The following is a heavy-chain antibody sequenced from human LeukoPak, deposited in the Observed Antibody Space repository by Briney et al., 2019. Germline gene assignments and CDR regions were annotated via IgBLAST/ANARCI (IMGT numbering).Heavy chain of an antibody. CDR2: MNPNSGNT. CDR1: GYTFTSYD. J-gene: IGHJ4*02. D-gene: IGHD3-10*01. CDR3: ASIGGDGDGSGDSWDY. V-gene: IGHV1-8*01. Sequence: RASVKVSCKASGYTFTSYDINWVRQATGQGLEWMGWMNPNSGNTGYAQKFQGRITMTRNTSISTAYMELSSLRSEDTAVYYCASIGGDGDGSGDSWDYWGQGTLVTVSS.